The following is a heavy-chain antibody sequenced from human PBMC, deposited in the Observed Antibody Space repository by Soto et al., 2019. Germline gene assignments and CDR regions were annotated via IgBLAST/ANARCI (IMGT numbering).Heavy chain of an antibody. D-gene: IGHD3-10*01. V-gene: IGHV1-8*01. J-gene: IGHJ4*01. Sequence: GASVKVSCKASGYTFTSYDINWVRQATGQGLEWMGWMNPNSGNTGYAQKFQGRVTMTRNTSISTAYMELSSLRSEDTAVYYCARPAYCSGSYNYKLDFWGQGTLVTVSS. CDR3: ARPAYCSGSYNYKLDF. CDR2: MNPNSGNT. CDR1: GYTFTSYD.